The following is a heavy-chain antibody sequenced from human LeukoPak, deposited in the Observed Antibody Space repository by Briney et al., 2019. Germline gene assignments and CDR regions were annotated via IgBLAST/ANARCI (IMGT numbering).Heavy chain of an antibody. D-gene: IGHD3-9*01. CDR2: INRSGST. V-gene: IGHV4-34*01. CDR3: ARDNRYYDILTGYQDDAFDI. CDR1: GGSLSGYY. Sequence: PSETLSLTCGVYGGSLSGYYWSWIRQPPGKGLEWLGEINRSGSTNYNPSLKSRVTMSVDTSKNQFSLKLSSVTAADTAVYYCARDNRYYDILTGYQDDAFDIWGQGTMVTVSS. J-gene: IGHJ3*02.